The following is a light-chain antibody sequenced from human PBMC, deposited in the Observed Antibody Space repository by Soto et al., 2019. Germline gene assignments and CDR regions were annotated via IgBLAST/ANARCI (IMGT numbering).Light chain of an antibody. Sequence: DIQMTQSPSSLSASVGDRVTITCQASQDIRNFLNWFQQKPGKSPKLLIYGASNLEPGVPSRFSGSGSGTDFSFTISSLHPEDIATYYCQQYDNLHSITFGQGTRLEIK. CDR3: QQYDNLHSIT. CDR2: GAS. V-gene: IGKV1-33*01. CDR1: QDIRNF. J-gene: IGKJ5*01.